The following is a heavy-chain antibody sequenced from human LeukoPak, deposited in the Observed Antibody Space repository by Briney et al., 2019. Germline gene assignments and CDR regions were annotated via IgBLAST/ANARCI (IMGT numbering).Heavy chain of an antibody. CDR2: IKQDGSEK. Sequence: GGSLRLSCAASGFTFSGYWMSWVRQAPGKGLEWVANIKQDGSEKYYVDSVKGRFTISRDNAKNSLYLQMNSLRAEDTAVYYCARGLKWELLTHDAFDIWGQGTMVTVSS. D-gene: IGHD1-26*01. V-gene: IGHV3-7*01. CDR1: GFTFSGYW. J-gene: IGHJ3*02. CDR3: ARGLKWELLTHDAFDI.